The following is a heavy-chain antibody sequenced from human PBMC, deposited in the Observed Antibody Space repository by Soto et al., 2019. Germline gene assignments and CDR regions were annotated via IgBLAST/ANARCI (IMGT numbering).Heavy chain of an antibody. D-gene: IGHD1-1*01. V-gene: IGHV1-18*01. CDR1: GYTFTTYG. Sequence: QVHLVQSGAEVKRPGASVKVSCKGSGYTFTTYGITWVRQAPGQGLEWVGWNSAHNGNTNYAQKLPGRVTVTRDPSTSTAYMELRSLRSDDTAVYYCARGRYGDYWGQGARVTVSS. CDR3: ARGRYGDY. J-gene: IGHJ4*02. CDR2: NSAHNGNT.